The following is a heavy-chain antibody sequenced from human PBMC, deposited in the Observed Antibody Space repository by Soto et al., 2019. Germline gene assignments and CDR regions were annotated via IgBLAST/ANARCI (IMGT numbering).Heavy chain of an antibody. Sequence: EVQLLESGGGLVQPGWSLRLSCAASGFTVSTSAMNWVRQAPGKGLEWVSPISGSGGDTYYADSVKGRFTISRDNSKNTLGLQMNSLIAEDTAVYYCAKDGYGDHVGGAYWGQGTLVTVS. J-gene: IGHJ4*02. CDR3: AKDGYGDHVGGAY. D-gene: IGHD4-17*01. CDR1: GFTVSTSA. CDR2: ISGSGGDT. V-gene: IGHV3-23*01.